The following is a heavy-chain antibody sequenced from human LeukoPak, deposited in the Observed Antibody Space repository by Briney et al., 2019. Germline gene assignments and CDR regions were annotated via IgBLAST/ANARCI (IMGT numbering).Heavy chain of an antibody. CDR1: GGSISNNY. Sequence: SETLSLTCTVSGGSISNNYWSWIRQPPGKGLEWIGYIYYSGSTNYNPSLKSRVTISVDTSKNQFSLKLSSVTAADTAVYYCARDLSDYYGSGSYRPIDAFDIWGQGTMVTVSS. J-gene: IGHJ3*02. V-gene: IGHV4-59*12. CDR3: ARDLSDYYGSGSYRPIDAFDI. D-gene: IGHD3-10*01. CDR2: IYYSGST.